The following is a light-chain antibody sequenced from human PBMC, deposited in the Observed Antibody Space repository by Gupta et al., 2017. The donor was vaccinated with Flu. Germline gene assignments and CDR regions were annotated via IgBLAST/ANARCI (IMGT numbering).Light chain of an antibody. CDR2: DDS. CDR3: QVWDGSSDHVL. CDR1: NIGSKS. V-gene: IGLV3-21*02. Sequence: YVLTQPPSVSVAPGQTARVTCGGDNIGSKSVHWYQRKPGQAPVLVVYDDSVRPSGIPERFSGSNSGNTATLTIRRVEAGDEADYYCQVWDGSSDHVLFGGGTKLTVL. J-gene: IGLJ2*01.